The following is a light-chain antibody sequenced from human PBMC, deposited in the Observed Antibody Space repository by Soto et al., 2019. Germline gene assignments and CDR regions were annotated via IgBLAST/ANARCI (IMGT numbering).Light chain of an antibody. CDR1: QYINTR. J-gene: IGKJ4*01. CDR3: KQTYSDIS. Sequence: EILLTQSPAPLSSFPGDSVTLSCRASQYINTRLAWYQHRPGQAPRLLIYQTSIRAAGIQARFSASGTGTEFTLTIRDVQPEDFASYHCKQTYSDISCGGGTKVDIK. V-gene: IGKV3D-11*01. CDR2: QTS.